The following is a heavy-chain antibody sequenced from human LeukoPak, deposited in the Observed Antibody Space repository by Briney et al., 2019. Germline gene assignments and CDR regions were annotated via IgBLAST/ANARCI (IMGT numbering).Heavy chain of an antibody. Sequence: SETLSLTCTVSGGSISSYYWSWIRQPPGKGLEWIGYIYYSGSTNYNPSLKSRVTISVDTSKNQFSLKLSSVTAADTAVYYCARHEGNTPNLDDWGQGTLVTVSS. D-gene: IGHD2-2*02. V-gene: IGHV4-59*08. J-gene: IGHJ4*02. CDR2: IYYSGST. CDR3: ARHEGNTPNLDD. CDR1: GGSISSYY.